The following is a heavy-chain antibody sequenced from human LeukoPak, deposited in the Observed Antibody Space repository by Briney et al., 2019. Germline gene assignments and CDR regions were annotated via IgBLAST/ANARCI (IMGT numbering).Heavy chain of an antibody. CDR3: ARTGTRGNWFDP. CDR1: GGSISSGSYY. D-gene: IGHD3-10*01. J-gene: IGHJ5*02. Sequence: SETLSLTCTVSGGSISSGSYYWSWIRQPAGKGLEWIGRIYASGSTNYNPSLKSRVTISVDTSKNQFSLKLSSVTAADTAVYYCARTGTRGNWFDPWGQGTLVTVSS. CDR2: IYASGST. V-gene: IGHV4-61*02.